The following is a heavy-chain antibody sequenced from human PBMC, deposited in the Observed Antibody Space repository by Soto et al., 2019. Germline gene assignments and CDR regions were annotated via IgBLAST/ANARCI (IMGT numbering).Heavy chain of an antibody. D-gene: IGHD3-10*02. CDR3: ARVDSSMFEGGEWFDP. V-gene: IGHV1-69*12. J-gene: IGHJ5*02. CDR2: FIPIFGTT. Sequence: QVVQSGAEVKKPGSSVKVSCKASGGTFNRQAFSWVRQAPGQGLEWMGGFIPIFGTTDYSQKFQGSVTITAAAAPSTAYMELSSLTSDDTAVYYCARVDSSMFEGGEWFDPWGQGTLVTVSS. CDR1: GGTFNRQA.